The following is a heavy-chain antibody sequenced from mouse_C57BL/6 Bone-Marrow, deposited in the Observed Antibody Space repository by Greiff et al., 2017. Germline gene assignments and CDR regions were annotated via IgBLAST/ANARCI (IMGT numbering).Heavy chain of an antibody. Sequence: QVQLQQPGAELVKPGASVKLSCKASGYTFTSYWMHWVKQRPGQGLEWIGMIHPNSGSTNYNEKFKSKATLTVDKSSSTAYMQLSSLTSEDSAVYYCARLSYYGSSYYYAMDYWGQGTSVTVSS. V-gene: IGHV1-64*01. CDR3: ARLSYYGSSYYYAMDY. J-gene: IGHJ4*01. CDR2: IHPNSGST. CDR1: GYTFTSYW. D-gene: IGHD1-1*01.